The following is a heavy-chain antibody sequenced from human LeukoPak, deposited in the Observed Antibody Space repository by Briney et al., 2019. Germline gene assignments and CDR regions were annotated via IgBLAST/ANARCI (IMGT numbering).Heavy chain of an antibody. CDR2: IYYSGST. CDR3: ARDSRRGWFDP. Sequence: SETLSLTCTVSGGSISSGGYYWSWIRQHPGKGLEWIGYIYYSGSTYYNPSLKSRVTISVDTSKNQFSLKLSSVTAADTAVYYCARDSRRGWFDPWGQGTLVTVSS. J-gene: IGHJ5*02. CDR1: GGSISSGGYY. V-gene: IGHV4-31*03.